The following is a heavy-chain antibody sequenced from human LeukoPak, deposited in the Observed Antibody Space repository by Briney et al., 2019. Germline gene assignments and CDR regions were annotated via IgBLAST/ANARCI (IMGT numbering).Heavy chain of an antibody. Sequence: ASVKVSCKVSGYTLTELSMHWVRQAPGKGLEWMGGFDPEDGETIYAQKFRGRVTMTEDTSTDTAYMELSSLRSEDTAVYYCATESDSSGYIDYWGQGTLVTVSS. CDR2: FDPEDGET. CDR3: ATESDSSGYIDY. V-gene: IGHV1-24*01. CDR1: GYTLTELS. D-gene: IGHD3-22*01. J-gene: IGHJ4*02.